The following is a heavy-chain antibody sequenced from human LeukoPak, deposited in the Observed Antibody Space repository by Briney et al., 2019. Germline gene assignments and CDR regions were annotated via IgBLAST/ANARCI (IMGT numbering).Heavy chain of an antibody. Sequence: GASVKVSCKASGGTFSSYAISWVRQAPGQGLEWMGGIIPIFGTANYAQKFQGRVTITADKSTSTAYMELSSLRSADTAVYYCARVGTMWFGEGYYYGMDVWGKGTTVTVSS. D-gene: IGHD3-10*01. V-gene: IGHV1-69*06. J-gene: IGHJ6*04. CDR2: IIPIFGTA. CDR1: GGTFSSYA. CDR3: ARVGTMWFGEGYYYGMDV.